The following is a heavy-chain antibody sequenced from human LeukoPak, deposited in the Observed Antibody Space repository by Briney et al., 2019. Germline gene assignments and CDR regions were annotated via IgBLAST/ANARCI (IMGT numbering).Heavy chain of an antibody. Sequence: ASVKVSCKASGYTFIDYYFNWVRQAPGQGPEWMGRINVKSGSTDYAQKFQGRVTVTRDTSISTAYMELSSLRSDDTAVYYCARVGRESSTGWLDYWGQGTLVTVSS. CDR1: GYTFIDYY. V-gene: IGHV1-2*06. J-gene: IGHJ4*02. D-gene: IGHD6-19*01. CDR3: ARVGRESSTGWLDY. CDR2: INVKSGST.